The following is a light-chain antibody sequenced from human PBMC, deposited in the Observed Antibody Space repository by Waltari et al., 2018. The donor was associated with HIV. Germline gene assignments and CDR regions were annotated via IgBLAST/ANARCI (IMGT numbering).Light chain of an antibody. CDR2: EDD. J-gene: IGLJ2*01. CDR3: QSYDVTTVV. Sequence: NLMLTQPRSVSGSPGNTVTISCTRSSGSIASNYVQWFHQRPGSAPTTVIFEDDHRPSGVPGRFSGSIDSSSNSASLTISGLQTEDEGDYYCQSYDVTTVVFGGGTRLTVL. V-gene: IGLV6-57*03. CDR1: SGSIASNY.